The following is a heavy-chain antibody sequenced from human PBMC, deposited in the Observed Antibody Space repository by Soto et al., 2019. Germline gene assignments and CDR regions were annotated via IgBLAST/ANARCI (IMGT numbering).Heavy chain of an antibody. CDR1: LTSHF. CDR2: INPSGGST. CDR3: ARVSDSGHVTDY. Sequence: LTSHFMHCVRQAPGQGLEWMGIINPSGGSTTYAQKFQGRVTMTRDTSTSTVYMDLSSLRSEDTAVYHCARVSDSGHVTDYWGQGTLVTVYS. V-gene: IGHV1-46*01. J-gene: IGHJ4*02. D-gene: IGHD6-25*01.